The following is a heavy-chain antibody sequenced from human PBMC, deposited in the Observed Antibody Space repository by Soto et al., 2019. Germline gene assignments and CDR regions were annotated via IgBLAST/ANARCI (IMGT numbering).Heavy chain of an antibody. CDR1: GGSISSYY. J-gene: IGHJ6*02. V-gene: IGHV4-59*01. Sequence: SETLSLTCTVSGGSISSYYWSWIRQPSGKGLEWIGYIYYSGSANYNPSLKSRVTISVDTSKNQFSLKLSSVTAADTAVYYCARAKFGLPHVRYYYYGMDVWGQGTTVTVSS. CDR2: IYYSGSA. D-gene: IGHD3-10*01. CDR3: ARAKFGLPHVRYYYYGMDV.